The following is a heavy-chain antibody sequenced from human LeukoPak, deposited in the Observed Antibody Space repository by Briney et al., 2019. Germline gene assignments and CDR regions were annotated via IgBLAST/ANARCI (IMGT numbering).Heavy chain of an antibody. J-gene: IGHJ4*02. V-gene: IGHV1-18*01. CDR3: ARASRFCSGSTWHEY. Sequence: ASVKVSCKASGYTFSNYGIAWVRQAPGQGLERMGWISVHNGNTNYAQMLQGRVTMTTDTSTSTAYMELRSLRYDDTAVYYCARASRFCSGSTWHEYWGQGTLVTVSS. CDR1: GYTFSNYG. CDR2: ISVHNGNT. D-gene: IGHD2-15*01.